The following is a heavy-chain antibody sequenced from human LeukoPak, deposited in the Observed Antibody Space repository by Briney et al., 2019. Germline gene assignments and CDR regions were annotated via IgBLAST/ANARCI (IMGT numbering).Heavy chain of an antibody. CDR3: ASEPVYYYGLDV. CDR1: GGSISSGDYY. CDR2: IYDSGST. V-gene: IGHV4-30-4*01. D-gene: IGHD1-14*01. J-gene: IGHJ6*02. Sequence: RTSETLSLTCTVSGGSISSGDYYWSWIRQPPGKGLEWIGYIYDSGSTYYNPSLKSRVTISAAPSKTQFSLNLSSVTAVDTAVYYCASEPVYYYGLDVWGQGHTVTVSS.